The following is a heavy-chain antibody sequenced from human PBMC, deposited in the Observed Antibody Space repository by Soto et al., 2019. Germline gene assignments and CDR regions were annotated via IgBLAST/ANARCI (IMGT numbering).Heavy chain of an antibody. CDR1: GFTFGNYA. CDR2: IAASGATT. CDR3: AKDRGGSGWRFDY. V-gene: IGHV3-23*01. Sequence: GGSLRLSCAASGFTFGNYAMGWVRQAPGKGLEWVSAIAASGATTYYADSVKGRLTVSRDNSKNTLYLQMNSLRAEDTAVYYCAKDRGGSGWRFDYWGQGTLVTVSS. J-gene: IGHJ4*02. D-gene: IGHD6-19*01.